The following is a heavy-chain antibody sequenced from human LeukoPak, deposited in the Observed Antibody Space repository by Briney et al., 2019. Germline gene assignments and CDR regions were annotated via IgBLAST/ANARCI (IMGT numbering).Heavy chain of an antibody. CDR3: ARREVRYSYGDYYYYGMDV. D-gene: IGHD5-18*01. J-gene: IGHJ6*02. V-gene: IGHV3-23*01. Sequence: QPGGSLRLSCEASGFSFSSYWMSWVRQAPGKGLEWVSGMSGSGGNTYYADSVKGRFTISRDNAKNSLYLQMNSLRAEDTAVYYCARREVRYSYGDYYYYGMDVWGQGTTVTVSS. CDR1: GFSFSSYW. CDR2: MSGSGGNT.